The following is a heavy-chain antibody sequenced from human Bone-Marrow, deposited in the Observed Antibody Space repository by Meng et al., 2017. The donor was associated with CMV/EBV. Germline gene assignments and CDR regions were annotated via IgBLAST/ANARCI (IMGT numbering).Heavy chain of an antibody. CDR1: GSIFNTYG. J-gene: IGHJ6*02. D-gene: IGHD3-10*01. CDR3: AKALGSDISYYYYYMDV. Sequence: GASLKISCAAFGSIFNTYGIHWVRQAPGKGLGWVAFIRYDGAAKYYPDSVKGRFTVSRDNSKNTLYLQMNSLRAEDTAVYYCAKALGSDISYYYYYMDVWGQGNTVNVAS. CDR2: IRYDGAAK. V-gene: IGHV3-30*02.